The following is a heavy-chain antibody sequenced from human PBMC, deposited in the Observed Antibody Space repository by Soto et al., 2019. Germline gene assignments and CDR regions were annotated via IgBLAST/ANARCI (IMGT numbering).Heavy chain of an antibody. CDR3: ARDSSGWYDPYYYYGMDV. Sequence: PGGSLRVSCAASGFTFSDYYMSWIRQAPGKGLEWVSYISSSGSTIYYADSVKGRFTISRDNAKNSLYLQMNSLRAEDTAGYYCARDSSGWYDPYYYYGMDVWGQGTTVTVSS. CDR2: ISSSGSTI. V-gene: IGHV3-11*01. D-gene: IGHD6-19*01. CDR1: GFTFSDYY. J-gene: IGHJ6*02.